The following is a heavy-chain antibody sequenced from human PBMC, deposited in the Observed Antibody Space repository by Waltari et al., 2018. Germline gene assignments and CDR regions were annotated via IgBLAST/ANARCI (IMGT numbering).Heavy chain of an antibody. CDR2: IYYSGST. D-gene: IGHD7-27*01. J-gene: IGHJ4*02. Sequence: TLSLTCTVSGGSISSSSYYWGWIRQPPGKGLEWIGSIYYSGSTYYNPSLKSRVTISVDTSKNQFSLKLSSVTAADTAVYYCARMNSLTGAIDYWGQGTLVTVSS. CDR1: GGSISSSSYY. V-gene: IGHV4-39*07. CDR3: ARMNSLTGAIDY.